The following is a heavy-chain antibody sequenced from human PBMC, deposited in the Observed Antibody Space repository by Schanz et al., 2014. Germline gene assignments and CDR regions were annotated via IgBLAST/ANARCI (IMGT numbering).Heavy chain of an antibody. CDR3: ARGYGDSPTDF. J-gene: IGHJ4*02. Sequence: QVQLVQSGSELKKPGASVKVSCKASGYTFTSFAMNWVRQAPGRRLEWMGWINTASGNTRYSEAFQGRVTMTRDTSATTAYMELSSLRSEDTAVYYCARGYGDSPTDFWGQGTLVTVSS. CDR2: INTASGNT. D-gene: IGHD4-17*01. CDR1: GYTFTSFA. V-gene: IGHV1-3*03.